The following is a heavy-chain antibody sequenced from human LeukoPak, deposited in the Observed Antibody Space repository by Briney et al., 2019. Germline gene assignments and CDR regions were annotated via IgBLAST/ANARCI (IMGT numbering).Heavy chain of an antibody. V-gene: IGHV4-59*01. J-gene: IGHJ4*02. CDR2: IYYSGST. CDR3: ARNDYYSNHLDY. CDR1: GGSISSYY. Sequence: SETLSLTCTVSGGSISSYYWSWIRQPPGKGLEWIGYIYYSGSTNYNPSLKSRVTISVDTSKNQFSLKLSSVTAADTAVYYCARNDYYSNHLDYWGQGTLVTVSS. D-gene: IGHD4-4*01.